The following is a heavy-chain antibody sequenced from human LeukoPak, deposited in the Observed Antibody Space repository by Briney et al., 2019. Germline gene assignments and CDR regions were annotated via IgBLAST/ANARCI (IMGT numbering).Heavy chain of an antibody. J-gene: IGHJ4*02. CDR1: GFTFSDYN. Sequence: GGSLRLSCAASGFTFSDYNMNWFRQAPGKGPEWVSQISATSTTIKYADFVKGRFTISRDNAKNSLNLQMNSLRADDTAVYYCVRDNLENQWLERSYWGQGALVTVSS. CDR2: ISATSTTI. D-gene: IGHD6-19*01. V-gene: IGHV3-48*01. CDR3: VRDNLENQWLERSY.